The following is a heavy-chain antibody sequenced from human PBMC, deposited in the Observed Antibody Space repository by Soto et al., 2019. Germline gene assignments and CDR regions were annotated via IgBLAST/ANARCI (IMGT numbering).Heavy chain of an antibody. J-gene: IGHJ4*02. Sequence: AGGSLRLSCAASGFTFSSYAMSWVRQAPGKGLEWVSAISGSGGSTYYADSVKGRFTISRDNSKNTLYLQMNSLRAEDTAVYYCAKYGDYYDSSGYYYVFDYWGQGTLVPVSS. V-gene: IGHV3-23*01. CDR2: ISGSGGST. D-gene: IGHD3-22*01. CDR3: AKYGDYYDSSGYYYVFDY. CDR1: GFTFSSYA.